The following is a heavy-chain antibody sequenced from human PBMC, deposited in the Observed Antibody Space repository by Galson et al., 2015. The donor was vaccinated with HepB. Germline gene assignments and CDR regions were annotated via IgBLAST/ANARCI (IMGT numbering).Heavy chain of an antibody. J-gene: IGHJ4*02. Sequence: SLRLSCAASGFTFSTYSMNWVRQAPGKGLEWVSYISSSSSNIHYADSVKGRFTISRDNAYNSLYLQMNSLRDEDTAVYYCTRGHYDTSAYWGFDYWGQGALVTISS. D-gene: IGHD3-22*01. CDR2: ISSSSSNI. CDR1: GFTFSTYS. V-gene: IGHV3-48*02. CDR3: TRGHYDTSAYWGFDY.